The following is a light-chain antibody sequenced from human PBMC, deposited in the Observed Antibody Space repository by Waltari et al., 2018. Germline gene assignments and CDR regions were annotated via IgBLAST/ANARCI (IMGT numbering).Light chain of an antibody. J-gene: IGLJ2*01. V-gene: IGLV2-14*03. CDR1: SSDIGGYSS. CDR2: DIN. CDR3: SSHSSRITLI. Sequence: QSALTQPASVSGSLGQSITISCSGTSSDIGGYSSVSWYRQSPGKGPNLLIYDINKRPSEVSDRFSGSRSGNTATLTISGLQAEDEAHYFCSSHSSRITLIFGGGTKLTVL.